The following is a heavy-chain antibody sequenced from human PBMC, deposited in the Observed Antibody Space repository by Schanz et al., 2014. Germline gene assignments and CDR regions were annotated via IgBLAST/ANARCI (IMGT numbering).Heavy chain of an antibody. CDR1: GFSIRNHD. J-gene: IGHJ4*02. CDR2: IGYLGDT. D-gene: IGHD1-1*01. V-gene: IGHV3-13*01. Sequence: EVQLVESGGGLVQPGGSLRLSCAASGFSIRNHDMHWVRQGTGKGLEWVSTIGYLGDTYYPDSVKGRFTVSRDSGQNSVYLQMNSLRAGDTAVYYCARGTDWNLHYWGQGALVTVSS. CDR3: ARGTDWNLHY.